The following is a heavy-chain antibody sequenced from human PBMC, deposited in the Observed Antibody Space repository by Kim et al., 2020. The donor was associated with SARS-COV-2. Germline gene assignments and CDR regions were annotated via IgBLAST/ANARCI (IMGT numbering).Heavy chain of an antibody. V-gene: IGHV1-69*04. CDR2: IIPILGIS. D-gene: IGHD3-9*01. J-gene: IGHJ6*02. CDR1: GGTFSTYA. Sequence: SSVKVSCKASGGTFSTYAISWVRQAPGQGLDWMGRIIPILGISNYAQKFQDRLTITADKSTSTAYMELSNLRSEDTAVYYCAREGLSYYDILTGSGMDVWGQGTTVTVSS. CDR3: AREGLSYYDILTGSGMDV.